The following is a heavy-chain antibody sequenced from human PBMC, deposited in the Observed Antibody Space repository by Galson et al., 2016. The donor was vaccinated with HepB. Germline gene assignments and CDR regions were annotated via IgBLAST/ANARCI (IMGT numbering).Heavy chain of an antibody. CDR1: GFTFSSYW. CDR2: IKGDGSVT. J-gene: IGHJ5*02. CDR3: ARPRATAVVGRGGFDP. D-gene: IGHD6-19*01. Sequence: SLRLSCAASGFTFSSYWIHWVRQAPGKGLVWVSRIKGDGSVTSYADSVKGRFTISRDNAKNTLYLQMNSLKDEDTAVYYCARPRATAVVGRGGFDPWGQGTLVTVSS. V-gene: IGHV3-74*01.